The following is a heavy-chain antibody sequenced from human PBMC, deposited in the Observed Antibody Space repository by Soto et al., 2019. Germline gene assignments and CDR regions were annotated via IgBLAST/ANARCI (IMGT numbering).Heavy chain of an antibody. CDR2: FDPEDGET. CDR3: ATDVWSGYYFHKLDAFDI. CDR1: GYTLTELS. D-gene: IGHD3-3*01. Sequence: ASVKVSCKVSGYTLTELSMHWVRQAPGKGFEWMGGFDPEDGETIYAQKFQGRVTMTEDTSTDTAYMELSSLRSEDTAVYYCATDVWSGYYFHKLDAFDIWGQGTMVTVS. V-gene: IGHV1-24*01. J-gene: IGHJ3*02.